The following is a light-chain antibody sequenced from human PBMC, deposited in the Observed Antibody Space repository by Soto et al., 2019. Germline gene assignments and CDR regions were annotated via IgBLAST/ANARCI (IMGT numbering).Light chain of an antibody. J-gene: IGLJ2*01. CDR2: DND. Sequence: QSVLTPPPSVSAAPGQKVTISCSGSSSNIGNNYVFWYQQLPGTAPKLLIYDNDKRPSGIPDRFSGSKSGTSATLGITGLQAGDEADYYCATWDRSVSVGVFGGGTKLTVL. CDR1: SSNIGNNY. CDR3: ATWDRSVSVGV. V-gene: IGLV1-51*01.